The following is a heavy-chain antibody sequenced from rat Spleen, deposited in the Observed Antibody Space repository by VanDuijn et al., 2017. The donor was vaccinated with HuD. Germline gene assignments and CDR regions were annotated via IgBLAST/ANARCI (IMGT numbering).Heavy chain of an antibody. CDR3: ARRHYGYTDYFDY. CDR2: FSYDGRST. V-gene: IGHV5-29*01. D-gene: IGHD1-9*01. Sequence: EVQLVESDGGLVQPGRSLKLSCAASGFTFSDYYMAWVRQAPTKGLEWVATFSYDGRSTYYRDSVKGRFTISRDNAKSTLSLQMDSLRSEDTATYYCARRHYGYTDYFDYWGQGVMVTVSS. CDR1: GFTFSDYY. J-gene: IGHJ2*01.